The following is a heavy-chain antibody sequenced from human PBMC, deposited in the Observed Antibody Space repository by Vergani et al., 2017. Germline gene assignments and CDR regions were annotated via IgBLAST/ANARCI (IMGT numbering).Heavy chain of an antibody. CDR2: ISYDGTQK. Sequence: QVHLVESGGGVVQPGRSLRLSCVVSGFTSSYYGMHWVRQAPGKGLEWVAVISYDGTQKYYADSVKGRFTISRDNSKNTLYLQMNSLRAEDTAVYYCAREQDPRGAFDIWGQGTMVTVSS. CDR3: AREQDPRGAFDI. CDR1: GFTSSYYG. V-gene: IGHV3-30*03. J-gene: IGHJ3*02.